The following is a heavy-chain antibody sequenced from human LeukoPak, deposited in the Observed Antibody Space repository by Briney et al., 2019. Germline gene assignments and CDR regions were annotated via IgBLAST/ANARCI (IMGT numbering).Heavy chain of an antibody. CDR1: GFSFSHYW. CDR3: ARDNGYYSDSRDPFDI. J-gene: IGHJ3*02. D-gene: IGHD3-22*01. V-gene: IGHV3-74*01. Sequence: GGSLRLSCEASGFSFSHYWLHWVRQAPGKGLVWVSRITTDESATAYADSVKGRFTISRDNARDTLYLQMNSLRVEGTAVYYCARDNGYYSDSRDPFDIWGQGTMVTVSS. CDR2: ITTDESAT.